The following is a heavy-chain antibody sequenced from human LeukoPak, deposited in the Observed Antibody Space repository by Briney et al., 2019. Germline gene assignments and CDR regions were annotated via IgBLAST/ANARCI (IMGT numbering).Heavy chain of an antibody. CDR2: IKSKTNGGGTA. CDR3: TTTVAMYFFDY. Sequence: GSLTLSCAASGFTFTNAWMNWVRQAPGKGLEWVGRIKSKTNGGGTADYAAPVKGRFTVSRDDSKNTLYLQMNSLKTEDTAMYYCTTTVAMYFFDYWGQGTLVTASS. CDR1: GFTFTNAW. D-gene: IGHD2-21*01. J-gene: IGHJ4*02. V-gene: IGHV3-15*01.